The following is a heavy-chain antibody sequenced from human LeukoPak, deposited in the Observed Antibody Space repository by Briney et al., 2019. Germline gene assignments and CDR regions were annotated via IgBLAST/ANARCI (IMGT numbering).Heavy chain of an antibody. V-gene: IGHV4-4*02. J-gene: IGHJ3*02. Sequence: PSETLSLTCAVSGGSISSSNWWSWVRPPPGKGLEWIGEIYHSGSTNYTPSLKSRATISVDKSKNQFSLKLSSVTAADTAVYYCAREPVNYYDSSGPLFDIWGQGTMVTVSS. CDR3: AREPVNYYDSSGPLFDI. D-gene: IGHD3-22*01. CDR2: IYHSGST. CDR1: GGSISSSNW.